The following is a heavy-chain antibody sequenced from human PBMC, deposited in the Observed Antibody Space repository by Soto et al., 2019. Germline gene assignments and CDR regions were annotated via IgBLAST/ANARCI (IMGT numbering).Heavy chain of an antibody. D-gene: IGHD3-16*01. Sequence: EVQLLESGGDLVQPGDSLTLSCAASEFTFSDYAMTWVRQAPGKGLEWVSVIGGRGDGIEYADSVKGRFTVSRDNSKNTLYLQMTSLSAEDTAMYYCARDGDVNTGFGKDYWGQGTLVTVSS. CDR2: IGGRGDGI. V-gene: IGHV3-23*01. J-gene: IGHJ4*02. CDR1: EFTFSDYA. CDR3: ARDGDVNTGFGKDY.